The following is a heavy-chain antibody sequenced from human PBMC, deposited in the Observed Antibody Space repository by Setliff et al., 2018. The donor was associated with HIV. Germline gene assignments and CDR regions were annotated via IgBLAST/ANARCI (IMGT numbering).Heavy chain of an antibody. CDR1: GYTLISYG. V-gene: IGHV1-18*01. D-gene: IGHD3-10*01. J-gene: IGHJ4*02. Sequence: GASVKVSCKASGYTLISYGITWVRQAPGQGLEWMGWISAYNGNTNYAQKLPGRVTMTTDTSTSTAYMELRSLRSDDTAVYYCARDFGAGFTGLDYWGQGTLVTVSS. CDR3: ARDFGAGFTGLDY. CDR2: ISAYNGNT.